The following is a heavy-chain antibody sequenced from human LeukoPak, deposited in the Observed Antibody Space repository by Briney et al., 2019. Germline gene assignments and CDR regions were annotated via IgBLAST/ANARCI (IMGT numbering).Heavy chain of an antibody. Sequence: KSGGSLRLSCAVSGFTFSSYGMNWVRQAPGRGLEWVSSINSGSTYIYYAGSVKGRFTISRDNGKNSLYLQMNSLRAEDTAVYYCARDKLAYCGGDCYPDAWGQGTLVTVSS. D-gene: IGHD2-21*02. V-gene: IGHV3-21*01. CDR3: ARDKLAYCGGDCYPDA. CDR2: INSGSTYI. J-gene: IGHJ5*02. CDR1: GFTFSSYG.